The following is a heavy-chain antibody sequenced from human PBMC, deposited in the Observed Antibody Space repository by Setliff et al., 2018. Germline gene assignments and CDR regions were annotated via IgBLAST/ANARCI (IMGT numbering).Heavy chain of an antibody. J-gene: IGHJ3*02. V-gene: IGHV1-18*01. CDR2: ISAYNANT. CDR1: GYIFTSYA. Sequence: ASVKVSCKASGYIFTSYAINWVRQAPGQGLEWMGSISAYNANTNYAQNLQGRVTMTRDTSTSTAYMEVRSLRSDDTAQYYCVRDRAAIVVGPPTAAFDIWGQGTMVTVSS. CDR3: VRDRAAIVVGPPTAAFDI. D-gene: IGHD2-2*01.